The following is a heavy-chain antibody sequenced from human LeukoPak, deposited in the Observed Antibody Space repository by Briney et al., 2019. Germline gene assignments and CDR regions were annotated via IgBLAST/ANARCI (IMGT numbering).Heavy chain of an antibody. D-gene: IGHD6-13*01. CDR2: ISTSGSTT. CDR3: VRARTSQQLNSFDI. J-gene: IGHJ3*02. V-gene: IGHV3-48*04. CDR1: GFTFSSYT. Sequence: PGGSLRLSCAASGFTFSSYTMNWVRQAPGKGLEWVSYISTSGSTTHYADSVKGRFTISRDNAKNSLYLQMNTLRGEDTAVYYCVRARTSQQLNSFDIWGQGTMVTVSS.